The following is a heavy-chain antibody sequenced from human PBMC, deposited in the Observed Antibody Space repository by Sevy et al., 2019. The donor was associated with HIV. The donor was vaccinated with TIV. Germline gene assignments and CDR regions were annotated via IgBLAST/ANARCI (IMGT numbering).Heavy chain of an antibody. CDR1: GFTISSNY. Sequence: GGSLRLSCAASGFTISSNYMSWVRQAPGKGLEWVSVIYSGGSTYYADSVKGRFTISRDNSKNTLYLQMNSLRAEDTAVYYCARDSSRVGAFDIWGQGTMVTVSS. J-gene: IGHJ3*02. V-gene: IGHV3-53*01. CDR2: IYSGGST. D-gene: IGHD2-2*01. CDR3: ARDSSRVGAFDI.